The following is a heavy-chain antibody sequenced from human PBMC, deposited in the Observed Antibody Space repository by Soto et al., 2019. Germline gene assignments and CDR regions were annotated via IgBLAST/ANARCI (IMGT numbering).Heavy chain of an antibody. CDR3: ARGSITMVRGVIGGEMYDY. CDR1: GGTFSSYT. CDR2: IIPILGIA. V-gene: IGHV1-69*02. D-gene: IGHD3-10*01. J-gene: IGHJ4*02. Sequence: QVQLVQSGAEVKKPGSSVKVSCKASGGTFSSYTISWVRQAPGQGLEWMGRIIPILGIANYAQKFQGIVTITADKSTSTAYMELSSLRSEDTAVYYCARGSITMVRGVIGGEMYDYWGQGTLVTVSS.